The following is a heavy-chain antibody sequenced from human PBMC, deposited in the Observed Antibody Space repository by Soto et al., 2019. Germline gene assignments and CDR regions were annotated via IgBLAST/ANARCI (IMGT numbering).Heavy chain of an antibody. CDR1: GGSISSYY. CDR3: ASVIQLWTITYYFDY. D-gene: IGHD5-18*01. J-gene: IGHJ4*02. V-gene: IGHV4-59*01. CDR2: IYYSGST. Sequence: QVQLQESGPGLVKPSETLSLTCTVSGGSISSYYWSSIRQPPGKGLAWIGYIYYSGSTNYNPSLKSRVTISVDTSKNQFSLKLSSVTAADTAVYYCASVIQLWTITYYFDYWGQGNLVTVSS.